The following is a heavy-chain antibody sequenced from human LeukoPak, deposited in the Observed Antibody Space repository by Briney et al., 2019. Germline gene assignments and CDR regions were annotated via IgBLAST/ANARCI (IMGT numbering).Heavy chain of an antibody. J-gene: IGHJ6*02. Sequence: GASVKVSCKASGGTFSSYAISWVRQAPGQGLEWMGWISAYNGNTNYAQKLQGRVTMTTDTSTSTAYMELRSLRSDDTAVYYCARDPEPRLRWYYYYGMDVWGQGTTVTVSS. CDR1: GGTFSSYA. CDR3: ARDPEPRLRWYYYYGMDV. D-gene: IGHD4-23*01. CDR2: ISAYNGNT. V-gene: IGHV1-18*01.